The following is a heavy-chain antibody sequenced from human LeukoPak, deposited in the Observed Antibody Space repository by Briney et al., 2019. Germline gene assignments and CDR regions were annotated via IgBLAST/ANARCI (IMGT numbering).Heavy chain of an antibody. D-gene: IGHD4-23*01. Sequence: GGSLRLSCAASGFTFSSYWMNWARQAPGKGLEWVASINHNGNVNYYVDSVKGRFTISRDSAQNSMYLQMNSLRVEDTAVYYCTSWGNTTAEYFQRWGQGTLVTVSS. V-gene: IGHV3-7*01. CDR3: TSWGNTTAEYFQR. CDR2: INHNGNVN. CDR1: GFTFSSYW. J-gene: IGHJ1*01.